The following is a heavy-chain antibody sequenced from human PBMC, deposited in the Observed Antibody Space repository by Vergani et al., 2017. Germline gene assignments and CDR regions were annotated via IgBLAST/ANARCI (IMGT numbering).Heavy chain of an antibody. J-gene: IGHJ6*02. D-gene: IGHD2-15*01. CDR3: TATLCSGGSCYSRYYYYYGMDV. CDR1: GFTFSNAW. CDR2: IKSKTDGGTT. V-gene: IGHV3-15*01. Sequence: EVQLVESGGGLVKPGGSLRLSCAASGFTFSNAWMSWVRQAPGKGLEWVGRIKSKTDGGTTDYAAPVKGRFTISRDDSKNTLYLQMNSLKTEDTAVYYCTATLCSGGSCYSRYYYYYGMDVWGQGP.